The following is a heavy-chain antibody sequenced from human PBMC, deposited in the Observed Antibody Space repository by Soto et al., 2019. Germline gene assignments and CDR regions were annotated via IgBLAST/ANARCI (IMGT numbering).Heavy chain of an antibody. CDR2: IYHSGST. V-gene: IGHV4-38-2*01. CDR1: GYSISSGYY. Sequence: KPSETLSLTCAVSGYSISSGYYWGWIRQPPGKGLEWIGSIYHSGSTYYNPSLKSRVTISVDTSKNQFSLKLSSVTAADTAVYYCARGANFDWFPNWFDPWGQGTLVTVSS. J-gene: IGHJ5*02. CDR3: ARGANFDWFPNWFDP. D-gene: IGHD3-9*01.